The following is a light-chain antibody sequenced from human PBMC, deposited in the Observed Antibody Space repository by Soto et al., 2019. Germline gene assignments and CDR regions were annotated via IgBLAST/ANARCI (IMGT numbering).Light chain of an antibody. J-gene: IGKJ5*01. CDR3: QHRSNWPPIT. CDR1: QSVSIY. Sequence: EIVLTQSPATLSLSPGERATLPCRASQSVSIYLAWYQQKPGQAPRLLIYDSSNRAAGIPARFSARGSGTDFTLFISNLEPEDSAVYYCQHRSNWPPITFGQGTRLEIK. V-gene: IGKV3-11*01. CDR2: DSS.